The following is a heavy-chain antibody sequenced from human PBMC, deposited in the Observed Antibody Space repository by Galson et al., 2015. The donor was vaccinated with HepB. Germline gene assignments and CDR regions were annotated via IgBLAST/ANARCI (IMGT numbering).Heavy chain of an antibody. CDR1: GYTFTRNY. V-gene: IGHV1-46*01. J-gene: IGHJ4*02. Sequence: SCKASGYTFTRNYMHWVRQAPGQGLEWMGVINPSGGSTSYAQKFQGRVTMHRDTSTTTVYMELSSLRSEDTAVYYCARTSSRSFFDYWGQGTLVTVSS. D-gene: IGHD3-10*01. CDR3: ARTSSRSFFDY. CDR2: INPSGGST.